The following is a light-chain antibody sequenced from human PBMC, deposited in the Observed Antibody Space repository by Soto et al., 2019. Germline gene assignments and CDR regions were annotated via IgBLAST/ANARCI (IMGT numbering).Light chain of an antibody. CDR3: SSYTNINTRACV. CDR2: EVT. J-gene: IGLJ1*01. V-gene: IGLV2-14*01. CDR1: SGDIGSYNR. Sequence: QSALTQPPSASASPGQSVTISCTGTSGDIGSYNRVSWYQQHPGKAPKLIIYEVTDRPSGVSNRFSGSKSGNTASLTISGLQAEDEAEYYCSSYTNINTRACVFGTGTKLTVL.